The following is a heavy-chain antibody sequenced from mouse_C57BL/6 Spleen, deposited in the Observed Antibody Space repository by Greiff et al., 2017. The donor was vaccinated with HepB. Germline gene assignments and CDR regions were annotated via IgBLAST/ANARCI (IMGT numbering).Heavy chain of an antibody. D-gene: IGHD2-4*01. CDR3: ARWGDYDRGDY. Sequence: VQLQQSGPELVKPGASVKISCKASGYTFTDYYMNWVKQSHGKSLEWIGDINPNNGGTSYNQKFKGKATLTVDKSSSTAYMELRSLTSEDSAVYYCARWGDYDRGDYWGQGTSVTVSS. CDR1: GYTFTDYY. CDR2: INPNNGGT. J-gene: IGHJ4*01. V-gene: IGHV1-26*01.